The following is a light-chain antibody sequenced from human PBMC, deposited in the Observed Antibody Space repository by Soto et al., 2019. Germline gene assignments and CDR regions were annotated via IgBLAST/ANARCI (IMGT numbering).Light chain of an antibody. Sequence: DIQMTQSPSSLSASVGDRVTITCRASQSISTYLNWYQQKPGKAPRLLIFAATRLQRGVPPRFTGSGSGTDFTLTINSLQPEDFASYYCQQSYTTLMWTFGQGTKV. CDR3: QQSYTTLMWT. CDR1: QSISTY. J-gene: IGKJ1*01. V-gene: IGKV1-39*01. CDR2: AAT.